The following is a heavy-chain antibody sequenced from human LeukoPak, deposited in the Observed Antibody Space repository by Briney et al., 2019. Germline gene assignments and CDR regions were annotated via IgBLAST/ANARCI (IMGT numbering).Heavy chain of an antibody. CDR3: ARDYYGSGNMDV. CDR2: INGDGRNI. D-gene: IGHD3-10*01. CDR1: GFTFSSYW. Sequence: GGSLRLSCVASGFTFSSYWMHWVRQDPRKGLVWVSRINGDGRNINYADSVRGRFTISRDTAKNTLYLQMNTLRVEDTAVYYCARDYYGSGNMDVWGKGTTATVSS. V-gene: IGHV3-74*01. J-gene: IGHJ6*03.